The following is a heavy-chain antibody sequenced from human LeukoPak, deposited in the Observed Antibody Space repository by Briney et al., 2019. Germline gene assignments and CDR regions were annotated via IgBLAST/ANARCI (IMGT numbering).Heavy chain of an antibody. J-gene: IGHJ4*02. V-gene: IGHV3-21*01. CDR2: ISSDSTYT. CDR1: GFTLKTFK. Sequence: GGSLRLSCVVSGFTLKTFKMNWVRQAPGQGLEWVSSISSDSTYTSYADSVKGRFTISGDNAKNSMYLQMDSLRAEDTAVYYCARVRRDGYYFDSWGQGTLVTVAS. D-gene: IGHD5-24*01. CDR3: ARVRRDGYYFDS.